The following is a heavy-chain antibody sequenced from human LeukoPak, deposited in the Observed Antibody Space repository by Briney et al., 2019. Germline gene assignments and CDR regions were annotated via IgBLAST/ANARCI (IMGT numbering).Heavy chain of an antibody. Sequence: SETLSLTCTVSGGSISSYYWSWIRQPPGKGLEWIGYIYYSGSTNYNPSLKSRVTISVDTSKNQFSLKLSSVTAADTAVYYCARMLSFCSGGSCYSLWFDPWGQGTPVTVSS. CDR1: GGSISSYY. CDR2: IYYSGST. D-gene: IGHD2-15*01. V-gene: IGHV4-59*01. CDR3: ARMLSFCSGGSCYSLWFDP. J-gene: IGHJ5*02.